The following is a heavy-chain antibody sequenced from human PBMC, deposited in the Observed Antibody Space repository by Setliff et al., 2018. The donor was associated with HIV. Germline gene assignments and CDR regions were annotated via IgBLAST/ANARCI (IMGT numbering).Heavy chain of an antibody. D-gene: IGHD3-10*01. Sequence: SETLSLTCTVSGGSIISGSYYWSWIRQPAGKGLEWIGHIYTSGSTNYNPSLKSRVTISIDTSKNQFSLKLISVTAADTAMYYCARLDYGSGSYPYLFDYWGRGALVTVSS. J-gene: IGHJ4*02. CDR2: IYTSGST. CDR3: ARLDYGSGSYPYLFDY. CDR1: GGSIISGSYY. V-gene: IGHV4-61*09.